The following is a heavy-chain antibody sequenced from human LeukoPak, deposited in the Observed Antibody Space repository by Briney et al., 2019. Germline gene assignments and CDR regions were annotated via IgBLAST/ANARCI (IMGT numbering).Heavy chain of an antibody. Sequence: GGSPRLSCEASGFTFSTYWMSWVRQAPGKGLEWVANIKEDGSEKYYVDSVKGRFTISRDNAKNSLYLQMNSPRAEDTAVYYCASGYYSRRFDYWGQGTLVTVSS. CDR2: IKEDGSEK. J-gene: IGHJ4*02. CDR1: GFTFSTYW. V-gene: IGHV3-7*01. CDR3: ASGYYSRRFDY. D-gene: IGHD3-22*01.